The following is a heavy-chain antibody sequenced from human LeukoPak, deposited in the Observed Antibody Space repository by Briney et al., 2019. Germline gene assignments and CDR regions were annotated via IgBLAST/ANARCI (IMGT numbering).Heavy chain of an antibody. Sequence: GGSLRLSCAASGFTFSNYYMSWVRQAPGKGLEWVANIKPDGTDKSYVDSVKGRFTISRDNAENSLFLQMNSLRAEDTAVYYCTRDPTRRFDYWGQGTLVTVSS. J-gene: IGHJ4*02. V-gene: IGHV3-7*03. CDR2: IKPDGTDK. CDR1: GFTFSNYY. CDR3: TRDPTRRFDY. D-gene: IGHD2-15*01.